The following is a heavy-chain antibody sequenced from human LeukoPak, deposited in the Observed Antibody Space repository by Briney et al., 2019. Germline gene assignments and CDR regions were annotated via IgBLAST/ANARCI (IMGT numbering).Heavy chain of an antibody. V-gene: IGHV4-4*07. CDR1: GGSISSYY. CDR3: ARDARFGEFRFDP. J-gene: IGHJ5*02. D-gene: IGHD3-10*01. Sequence: SETLSLTCTVSGGSISSYYWSWIRQPAGKGLEWIGRIYTSGSTNYSPSLKSRVTMSVDTSKNQFSLKLTSVTAADTAVYYCARDARFGEFRFDPWGQGTLVTVSS. CDR2: IYTSGST.